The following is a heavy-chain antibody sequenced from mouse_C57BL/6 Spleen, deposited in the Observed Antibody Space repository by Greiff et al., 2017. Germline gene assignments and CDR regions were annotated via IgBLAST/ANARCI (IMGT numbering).Heavy chain of an antibody. CDR3: ASAYYYGSSYWYFDV. V-gene: IGHV1-18*01. CDR2: INPNNGGT. Sequence: EVQLQQPGPELVKPGASVKIPCKASGYTFTDYNMDWVKQSHGKSLEWIGDINPNNGGTIYNQKFKGKATLTVDKSSSTAYMELRSLTSEDTAVYYCASAYYYGSSYWYFDVWGTGTTVTVSS. J-gene: IGHJ1*03. CDR1: GYTFTDYN. D-gene: IGHD1-1*01.